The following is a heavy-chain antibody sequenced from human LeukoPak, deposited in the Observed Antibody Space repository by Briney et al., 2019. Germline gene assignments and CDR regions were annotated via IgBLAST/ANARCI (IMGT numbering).Heavy chain of an antibody. V-gene: IGHV3-21*01. J-gene: IGHJ4*02. Sequence: PGGSLRLSCAASGFTYSSYSMNWVRQAPWKGLELVSSISSSSSYIYYADSVKGRFTISRDNVKNSLYLQMNSLRAEDTAVYYCASSRRLDYWGQGTLVTVSS. CDR1: GFTYSSYS. CDR2: ISSSSSYI. CDR3: ASSRRLDY.